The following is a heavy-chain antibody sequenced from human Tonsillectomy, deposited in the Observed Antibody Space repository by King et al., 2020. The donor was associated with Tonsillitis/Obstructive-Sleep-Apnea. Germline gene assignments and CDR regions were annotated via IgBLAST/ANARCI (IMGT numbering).Heavy chain of an antibody. J-gene: IGHJ6*03. Sequence: VQLVESGGGLVKPGGSLRLSCAASGFTFSGYSMNWVRQAPGKGLEWVSSITSSSYYIYYADSLKGRFTISRDNAKNSLYLQMNSLRPEDTAVYYCARYRLGGFWSGSPNYYYYYMDVWGKGTTVTVSS. D-gene: IGHD3-3*01. CDR3: ARYRLGGFWSGSPNYYYYYMDV. CDR1: GFTFSGYS. V-gene: IGHV3-21*01. CDR2: ITSSSYYI.